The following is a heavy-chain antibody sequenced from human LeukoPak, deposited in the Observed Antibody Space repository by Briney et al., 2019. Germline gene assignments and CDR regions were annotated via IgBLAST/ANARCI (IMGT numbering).Heavy chain of an antibody. CDR2: IYYSGST. CDR1: GGSFSGYY. CDR3: ARDGRLDYFDY. V-gene: IGHV4-31*11. Sequence: SETLSLTCAVYGGSFSGYYWSWIRQHPGKGLEWIGYIYYSGSTYYNPSLKSRVTISVDTSKNQFSLRLSSVTAADTAVYYCARDGRLDYFDYWGQGTLVTVSS. J-gene: IGHJ4*02.